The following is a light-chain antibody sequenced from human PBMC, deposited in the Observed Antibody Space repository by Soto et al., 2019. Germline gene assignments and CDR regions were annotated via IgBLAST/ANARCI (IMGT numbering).Light chain of an antibody. CDR2: GAS. CDR3: QQYGSSPQT. V-gene: IGKV3-20*01. Sequence: EIVLTQSPGTLSLSPGERATLSCRASQSVSSSYLAWYQQKPGQAPRLLIYGASSRDTGIPDRFSGSGSGTDFTLTISRLEPDDFAVYYCQQYGSSPQTFGQGTTLEIK. CDR1: QSVSSSY. J-gene: IGKJ2*01.